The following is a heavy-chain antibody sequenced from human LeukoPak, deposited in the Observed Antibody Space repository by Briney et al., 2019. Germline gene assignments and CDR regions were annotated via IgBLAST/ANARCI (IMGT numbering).Heavy chain of an antibody. D-gene: IGHD3-10*01. J-gene: IGHJ4*02. CDR1: GGSISSYY. CDR3: ARGGYYYGSGSYSGFGY. Sequence: PSETLSLTCTVSGGSISSYYWNWIRQPPGKGLEWLGYIYYSGSTNYNPSLKSRVTISVDTSKNQFSLRLSSVTAADTAVYYCARGGYYYGSGSYSGFGYWGQGTLVTVSS. CDR2: IYYSGST. V-gene: IGHV4-59*01.